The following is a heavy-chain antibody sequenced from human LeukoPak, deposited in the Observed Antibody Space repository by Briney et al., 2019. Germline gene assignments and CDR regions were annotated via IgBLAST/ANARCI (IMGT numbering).Heavy chain of an antibody. Sequence: PGGSLRLSCAAPGFTFRSYEMNWVRQAPGKGLEWVSYISSSGSTIYYADSVKGRFTISRENAKNSLYLQMNSLRAEDTAVYYCARDDAMGATIDYWGQGTLVTVSS. CDR1: GFTFRSYE. D-gene: IGHD1-26*01. CDR3: ARDDAMGATIDY. V-gene: IGHV3-48*03. CDR2: ISSSGSTI. J-gene: IGHJ4*02.